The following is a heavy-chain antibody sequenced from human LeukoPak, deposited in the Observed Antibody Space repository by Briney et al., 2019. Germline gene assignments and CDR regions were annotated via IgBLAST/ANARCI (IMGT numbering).Heavy chain of an antibody. CDR3: AKRCYYYYYYYMDV. J-gene: IGHJ6*03. V-gene: IGHV3-23*01. CDR1: GFTFSSYA. D-gene: IGHD2-8*01. CDR2: ISGSGGST. Sequence: GGSLRLSCAASGFTFSSYAMSWVRQAPGKGLEWVSAISGSGGSTYYADSVKGRFTISRDNSKNTLYLQMSSLRAEDTAVYYCAKRCYYYYYYYMDVWGKGTTVTVSS.